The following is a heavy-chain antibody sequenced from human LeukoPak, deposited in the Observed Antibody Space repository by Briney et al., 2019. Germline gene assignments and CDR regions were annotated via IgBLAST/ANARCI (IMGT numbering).Heavy chain of an antibody. V-gene: IGHV3-30*03. J-gene: IGHJ6*02. CDR2: ISYDGSKK. D-gene: IGHD4-17*01. CDR3: ARAYGDYGGAYYGMDV. Sequence: GGSLRLSCAASGFTFSNYGLHWVRQAPGKGLEWAAVISYDGSKKYYADSVKGRFTISRDNSKNTLYLQMNSLGAEDTGEYYCARAYGDYGGAYYGMDVWGQGTTVTVSS. CDR1: GFTFSNYG.